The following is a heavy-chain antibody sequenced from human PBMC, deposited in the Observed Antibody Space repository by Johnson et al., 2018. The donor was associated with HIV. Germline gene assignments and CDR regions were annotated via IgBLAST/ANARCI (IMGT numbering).Heavy chain of an antibody. V-gene: IGHV3-30*04. CDR1: GFIFSSYA. CDR3: VRVRGHSGYDIDDDAFDI. CDR2: ISYDGNKT. D-gene: IGHD5-12*01. J-gene: IGHJ3*02. Sequence: QVQLVESGGGVVQTGRSLRLSCAASGFIFSSYAMHWVRQAPGEGLEWVAVISYDGNKTYYADSVKGRFPISRENSKNTLYLQMNSLRAEDTAVYYCVRVRGHSGYDIDDDAFDIWGQGTMVTVSP.